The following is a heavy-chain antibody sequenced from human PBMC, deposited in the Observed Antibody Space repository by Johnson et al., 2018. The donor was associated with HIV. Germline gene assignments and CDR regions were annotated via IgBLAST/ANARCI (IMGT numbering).Heavy chain of an antibody. CDR2: IKQDGSEK. V-gene: IGHV3-7*04. CDR1: GFTVSSNY. J-gene: IGHJ3*02. CDR3: AKDGGTRAFDI. D-gene: IGHD2-8*01. Sequence: VQLVESGGGVVQPGRSLRLSCAASGFTVSSNYMSWVRQAPGKGLEWVANIKQDGSEKYYVDSLKGRYTISRDNSKNTLHLQMNSLRAEDTAVYYCAKDGGTRAFDIWGQGTMVTVSS.